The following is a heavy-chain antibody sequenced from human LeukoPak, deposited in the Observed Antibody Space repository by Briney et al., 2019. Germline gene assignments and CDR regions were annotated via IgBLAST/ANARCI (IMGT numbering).Heavy chain of an antibody. CDR1: GGSIRSTNYY. Sequence: SETLSLTCAVSGGSIRSTNYYWSWIRQDPAKGLEWIGYIYHSGSTYYNPSLKSRVTISLDTSKNQFSLKLRSVTAADTAVYYCTRANYYDSTGYLPVVYPSDYWGQGTLVTVSS. V-gene: IGHV4-31*11. CDR2: IYHSGST. CDR3: TRANYYDSTGYLPVVYPSDY. J-gene: IGHJ4*02. D-gene: IGHD3-22*01.